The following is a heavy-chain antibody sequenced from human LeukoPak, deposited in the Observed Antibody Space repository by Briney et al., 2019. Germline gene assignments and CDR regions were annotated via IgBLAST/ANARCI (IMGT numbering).Heavy chain of an antibody. CDR2: INPNSGGT. V-gene: IGHV1-2*02. CDR3: ARYYCGGDCYRPQRFDY. CDR1: GYTFTGYY. J-gene: IGHJ4*02. Sequence: ASVKVSCKASGYTFTGYYMHWVRQAPGQGLEWMGWINPNSGGTNYAQKLQGRVTMTTDTSTSTAYMELRSLRSDDTAVYYCARYYCGGDCYRPQRFDYWGQGTLVTVSS. D-gene: IGHD2-21*01.